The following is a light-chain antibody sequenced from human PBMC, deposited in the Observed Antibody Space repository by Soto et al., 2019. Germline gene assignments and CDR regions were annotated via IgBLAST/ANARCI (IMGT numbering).Light chain of an antibody. J-gene: IGKJ1*01. CDR1: QSLGDN. CDR3: QQYSKWPPWT. V-gene: IGKV3-15*01. Sequence: IVMTQSPATLAVSLGDTATLSCRASQSLGDNLAWYQQKPGQAPRLIIFRASTRATGVPARFSATGSGTSFALTISGLLSEDFAIYYCQQYSKWPPWTFGPGTRLETK. CDR2: RAS.